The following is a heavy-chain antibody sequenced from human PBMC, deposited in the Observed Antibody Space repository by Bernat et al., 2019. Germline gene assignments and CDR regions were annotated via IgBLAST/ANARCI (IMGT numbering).Heavy chain of an antibody. V-gene: IGHV3-23*01. Sequence: EVQLLESGGGLVQPGGSLRLSCAASGFTCSSYAMSWVRQAPGKGREWVSAISGSGGSTYYADSVKGRFTISRDNSKNTLYLQMNSLRAEDTAVYYCAKTVTIPHPCWSFDLWGRGTLVTVSS. CDR1: GFTCSSYA. D-gene: IGHD4-17*01. CDR3: AKTVTIPHPCWSFDL. J-gene: IGHJ2*01. CDR2: ISGSGGST.